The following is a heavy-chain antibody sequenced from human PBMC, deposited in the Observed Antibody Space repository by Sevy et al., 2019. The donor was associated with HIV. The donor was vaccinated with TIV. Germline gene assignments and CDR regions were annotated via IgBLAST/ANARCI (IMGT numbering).Heavy chain of an antibody. V-gene: IGHV4-34*01. J-gene: IGHJ4*02. CDR3: ARGRQAYVVVVPSTVPFDY. Sequence: SETLSLTCAVSGGSFSGYFWNWIRQSPGKGLEWIGEINHTGSLKYNPSLKSRVTISVDASKSQLSLHLRSVTAADTAVYYCARGRQAYVVVVPSTVPFDYWSRGTLVTVSS. CDR1: GGSFSGYF. CDR2: INHTGSL. D-gene: IGHD2-2*01.